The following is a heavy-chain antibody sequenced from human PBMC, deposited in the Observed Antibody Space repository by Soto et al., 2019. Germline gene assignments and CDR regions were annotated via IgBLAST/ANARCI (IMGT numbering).Heavy chain of an antibody. CDR2: LGAADDP. J-gene: IGHJ6*02. CDR3: ARAYSGRLPRRADYYYAMDV. V-gene: IGHV3-13*05. D-gene: IGHD2-15*01. CDR1: AFTLSSYD. Sequence: GGSLRLSCAASAFTLSSYDMHWVRQPNGKGLEWVSALGAADDPYYLGSVKGRFTISRENAKNSLYLQMNNLRAGDTAVYYCARAYSGRLPRRADYYYAMDVWGQGTTVTVSS.